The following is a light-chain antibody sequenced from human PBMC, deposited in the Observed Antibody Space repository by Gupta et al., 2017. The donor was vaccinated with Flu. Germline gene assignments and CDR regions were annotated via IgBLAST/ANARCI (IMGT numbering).Light chain of an antibody. Sequence: SYVLTQPPAVSVAPGQTARITCGGNNIGTKSVHWYQQRPGQAPLLVVYDDTDRPSGIPARFSGSNSGNTATLTIVRVEAGDEADYYCQVWDSSSAHPVVFGGGTNLAVL. CDR3: QVWDSSSAHPVV. CDR2: DDT. J-gene: IGLJ2*01. CDR1: NIGTKS. V-gene: IGLV3-21*02.